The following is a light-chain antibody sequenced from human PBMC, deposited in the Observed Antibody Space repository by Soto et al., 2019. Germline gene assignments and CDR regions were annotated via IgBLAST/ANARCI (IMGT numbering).Light chain of an antibody. CDR2: EVN. V-gene: IGLV2-18*01. Sequence: QSALTQPPSVSGSPGQSVTISCTGTRSDVGSYNRVSWYQQPPGTAPKLLIYEVNNRPWGVPDRFSGSKSGTTASLTISGLQAEDEDYYYCCFYTSTYVYVFGTGTKVTVL. CDR3: CFYTSTYVYV. J-gene: IGLJ1*01. CDR1: RSDVGSYNR.